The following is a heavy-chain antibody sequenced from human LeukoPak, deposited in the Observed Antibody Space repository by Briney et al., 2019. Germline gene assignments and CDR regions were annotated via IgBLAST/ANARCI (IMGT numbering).Heavy chain of an antibody. J-gene: IGHJ5*02. Sequence: SGGSLRLSCAASGFTVSNNYMTWVRQAPGKGLEWVSLIYSGGTTFYTDSVKGRFTISRDSSKNTLYLQMNNLKAEDTAVYYCTTSLAVASWGQGTLVTVSS. V-gene: IGHV3-53*01. CDR1: GFTVSNNY. CDR3: TTSLAVAS. D-gene: IGHD2-21*01. CDR2: IYSGGTT.